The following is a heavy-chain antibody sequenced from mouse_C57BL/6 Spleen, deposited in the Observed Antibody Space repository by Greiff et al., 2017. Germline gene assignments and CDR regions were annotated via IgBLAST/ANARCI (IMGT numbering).Heavy chain of an antibody. V-gene: IGHV1-64*01. D-gene: IGHD2-2*01. CDR1: GYTFTSYW. CDR3: GRGGNSTMVSTVPFAY. J-gene: IGHJ3*01. Sequence: VQLQQPGAELVKPGASVKLSCKASGYTFTSYWMHWVKQRPGQGLEWIGMIHPNSGSTNYNEKFKSKDTLTVDKSSSPAYMQLSSLTSEESAVYCCGRGGNSTMVSTVPFAYWGQGTLVTVSA. CDR2: IHPNSGST.